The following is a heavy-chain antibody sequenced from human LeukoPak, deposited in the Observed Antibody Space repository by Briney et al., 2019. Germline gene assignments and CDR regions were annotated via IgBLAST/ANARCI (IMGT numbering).Heavy chain of an antibody. CDR2: ISSSGGNT. Sequence: PGGSLRLSCAASGFIFSNYAMHWVRQAPGKGLEYVSAISSSGGNTYYANSVKGRFTISRDNSKNTLFLQMGRLRAEDMAVYYCAREERGLTIDYWGQGTLVTVSS. D-gene: IGHD4-11*01. J-gene: IGHJ4*02. CDR3: AREERGLTIDY. V-gene: IGHV3-64*01. CDR1: GFIFSNYA.